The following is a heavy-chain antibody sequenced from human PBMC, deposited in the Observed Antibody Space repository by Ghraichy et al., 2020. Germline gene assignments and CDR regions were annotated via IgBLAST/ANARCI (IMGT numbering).Heavy chain of an antibody. D-gene: IGHD6-19*01. CDR1: GFTFSSYE. CDR3: ARRNRAGYSSGWYDDY. Sequence: GGSLRLSCAASGFTFSSYEMNWVRQAPGKGLEWVSYISSSGSTIYYADSVKGRFTISRDNAKNSLYLQMKSLRAEDTAVYYCARRNRAGYSSGWYDDYWGQGTLVTVSS. V-gene: IGHV3-48*03. J-gene: IGHJ4*02. CDR2: ISSSGSTI.